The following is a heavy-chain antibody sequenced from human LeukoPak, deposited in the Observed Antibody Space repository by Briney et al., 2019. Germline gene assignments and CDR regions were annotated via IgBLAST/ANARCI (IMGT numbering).Heavy chain of an antibody. CDR2: ISSSSSYI. J-gene: IGHJ4*02. CDR1: GFTFSSYS. D-gene: IGHD1-26*01. CDR3: AKDVTPSGGGFDY. V-gene: IGHV3-21*04. Sequence: PGGSLRLSCAASGFTFSSYSMNWVRQAPGKGLEWVSSISSSSSYIYYADSVKGRFTISRDNAKNSLYLQMNSLRAEDTALYYCAKDVTPSGGGFDYWGQGTLVTVSS.